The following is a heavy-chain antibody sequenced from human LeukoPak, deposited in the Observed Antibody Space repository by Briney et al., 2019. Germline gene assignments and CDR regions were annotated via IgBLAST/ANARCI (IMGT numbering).Heavy chain of an antibody. CDR1: GFTFGDYA. CDR3: TSNHDNSGYIPDH. J-gene: IGHJ4*02. D-gene: IGHD3-22*01. Sequence: GGSLRLSCTASGFTFGDYAMSWIRQAPGKGLEWVGFIRSKTYGEMTEYAASVKGRFTISRDDSKITAHLQMNSLKTEDTAVYFCTSNHDNSGYIPDHWGRGALVTVSS. V-gene: IGHV3-49*03. CDR2: IRSKTYGEMT.